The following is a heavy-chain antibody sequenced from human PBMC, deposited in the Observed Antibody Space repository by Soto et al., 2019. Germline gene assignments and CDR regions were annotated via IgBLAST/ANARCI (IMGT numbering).Heavy chain of an antibody. CDR2: INHSGST. Sequence: SETLSLTCAVYGGSFSGYYWSWIRQPPGKGLEWIGEINHSGSTNYNPSLKSRVTISVDTSKNQFSLKLSSVTAADTAVYYCAREVVLRYFDWLLYTNWFDPWGQGTLVTVS. CDR3: AREVVLRYFDWLLYTNWFDP. V-gene: IGHV4-34*01. D-gene: IGHD3-9*01. J-gene: IGHJ5*02. CDR1: GGSFSGYY.